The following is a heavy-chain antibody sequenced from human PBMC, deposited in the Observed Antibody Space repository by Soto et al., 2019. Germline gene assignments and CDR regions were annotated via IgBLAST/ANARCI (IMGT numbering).Heavy chain of an antibody. CDR1: GFTFNNYG. CDR3: ARGGSFDV. J-gene: IGHJ3*01. D-gene: IGHD3-16*01. V-gene: IGHV3-30*03. Sequence: QEQVVESGGGVVQPGRSLRLSCTASGFTFNNYGLHWVRQAPGKGLEWVALLTSGGSHKFYSESVKSRFTISRDDSKNTLFLQMDSLRTEDMAVYYCARGGSFDVWGRGTMVTVSS. CDR2: LTSGGSHK.